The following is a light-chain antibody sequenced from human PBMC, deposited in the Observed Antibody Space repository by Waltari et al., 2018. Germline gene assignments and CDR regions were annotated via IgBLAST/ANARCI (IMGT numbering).Light chain of an antibody. CDR3: CSYTGTSCYV. Sequence: SALTQPASVSASPGQSITISCTGTSSDLGGYNYVSRYQQHPGKAPKLIIYEVSNRPSGISNRFSGSKSGNTASLTISGLQAEDEADYYCCSYTGTSCYVFGTGTKVTAL. CDR1: SSDLGGYNY. CDR2: EVS. V-gene: IGLV2-14*01. J-gene: IGLJ1*01.